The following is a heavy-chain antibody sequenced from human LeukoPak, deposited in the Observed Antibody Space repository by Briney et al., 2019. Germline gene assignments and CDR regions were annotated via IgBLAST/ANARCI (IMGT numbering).Heavy chain of an antibody. J-gene: IGHJ4*02. V-gene: IGHV3-48*01. CDR3: ARLAVAGYFSDY. D-gene: IGHD6-19*01. CDR1: GFSFTNYG. Sequence: GGSLRLSCATSGFSFTNYGMNWVRQAPGKGLEWVSYISSSAILYADAVKGRFTISRDNARNSLFLQMNSLRAEDTAVYYCARLAVAGYFSDYWGQGTLVTVSS. CDR2: ISSSAI.